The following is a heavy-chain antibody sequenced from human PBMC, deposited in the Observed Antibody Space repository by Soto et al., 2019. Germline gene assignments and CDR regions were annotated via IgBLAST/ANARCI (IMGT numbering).Heavy chain of an antibody. CDR1: GGSISSGGYY. V-gene: IGHV4-31*03. D-gene: IGHD3-22*01. J-gene: IGHJ3*02. CDR3: ARDSMTGSVEHDVFDI. Sequence: QVQLQESGPGLVKPSQTLSLTCTVSGGSISSGGYYWSWIRQHPGKGLEWIGYIYYSGNTYYNPSLKSRVTISVDTSKNQFSLKLSSVTAADTAAYYCARDSMTGSVEHDVFDIWGQGTMVTVSS. CDR2: IYYSGNT.